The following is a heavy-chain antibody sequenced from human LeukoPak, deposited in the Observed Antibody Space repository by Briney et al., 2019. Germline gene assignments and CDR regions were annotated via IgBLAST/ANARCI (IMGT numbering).Heavy chain of an antibody. CDR3: AGIVSSSWYNTPFDY. D-gene: IGHD6-13*01. CDR2: ISWNSGSI. Sequence: PGGSLRLSCAASGFTFDDYAMHWVRQAPGKGLEWVSGISWNSGSIGYADSVKGRFTTSRDNAKNSLYLQMNSLRAEDTAVYYCAGIVSSSWYNTPFDYWGQGTLVTVSS. V-gene: IGHV3-9*01. CDR1: GFTFDDYA. J-gene: IGHJ4*02.